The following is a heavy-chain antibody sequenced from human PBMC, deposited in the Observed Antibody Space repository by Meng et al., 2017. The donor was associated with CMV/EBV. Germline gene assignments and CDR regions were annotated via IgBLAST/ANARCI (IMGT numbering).Heavy chain of an antibody. D-gene: IGHD3-3*01. Sequence: QGHLQEPGPGLVKPSQTLSLTCTVSGGSTSSGDYYWSWIRQPPGKGLEWIGYIYYSGSTYYNPSLKSRVTISVDTSKNQFSLKLSSVTAADTAVYYCARDNRRGGVDYWGQGTLVTVSS. CDR2: IYYSGST. J-gene: IGHJ4*02. CDR3: ARDNRRGGVDY. CDR1: GGSTSSGDYY. V-gene: IGHV4-30-4*08.